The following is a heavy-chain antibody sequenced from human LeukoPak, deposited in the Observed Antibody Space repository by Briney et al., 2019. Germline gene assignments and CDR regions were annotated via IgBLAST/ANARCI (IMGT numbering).Heavy chain of an antibody. CDR1: GGSFSGYY. J-gene: IGHJ4*02. CDR2: INHSGST. CDR3: ARGAGGHIVVVTAEYYFDY. V-gene: IGHV4-34*01. D-gene: IGHD2-21*02. Sequence: SETLSLTCAVYGGSFSGYYWSWIRQPPGKGLEWIGEINHSGSTNYNPSLKSRVTISVDTSKNQFSLKLSPVTAADTAVYYCARGAGGHIVVVTAEYYFDYWGQGTLVTVSS.